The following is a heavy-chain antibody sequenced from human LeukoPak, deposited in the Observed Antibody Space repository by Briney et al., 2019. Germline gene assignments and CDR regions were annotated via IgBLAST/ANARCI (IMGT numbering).Heavy chain of an antibody. J-gene: IGHJ6*02. V-gene: IGHV4-59*01. CDR1: GGSISSDY. CDR3: ARVSVVYGMDV. Sequence: SGTLSLTCSVSGGSISSDYWAWIRQPPGKGLDWIGYMFYTGSTNYNPSLKSRVTISLATSKNQFSLKLSSVTAADTAVYYCARVSVVYGMDVWGRGTTVTVSS. CDR2: MFYTGST.